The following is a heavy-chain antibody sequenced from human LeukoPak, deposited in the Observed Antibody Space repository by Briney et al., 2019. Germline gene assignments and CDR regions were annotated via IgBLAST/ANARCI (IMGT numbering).Heavy chain of an antibody. V-gene: IGHV4-59*01. Sequence: PSETLSLTCSVSGGPISSYYWSWIRQPPGKGLEWIGNINDSGNTNYNPSLKSRVTISVDTSKNQFSLKMSSVTAADTAIYYCARVSRGPGWYFDLWGRGTLATVSS. CDR3: ARVSRGPGWYFDL. CDR1: GGPISSYY. D-gene: IGHD3-10*01. CDR2: INDSGNT. J-gene: IGHJ2*01.